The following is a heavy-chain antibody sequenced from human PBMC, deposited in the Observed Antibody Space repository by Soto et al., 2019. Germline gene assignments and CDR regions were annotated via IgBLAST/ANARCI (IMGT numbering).Heavy chain of an antibody. Sequence: QVQLVQSGAEVKKPGASVKVSCKASGYTFTSYGISWVRQAPGQGLEWMGWISAYNGNTNYAQKLQGRVTMTTDTSTSTADMELRSLRSDDTAVYYCARAVYDYIWGSYRYSLFYNWFDPWGQGTLVTVSS. D-gene: IGHD3-16*02. CDR1: GYTFTSYG. J-gene: IGHJ5*02. CDR2: ISAYNGNT. CDR3: ARAVYDYIWGSYRYSLFYNWFDP. V-gene: IGHV1-18*01.